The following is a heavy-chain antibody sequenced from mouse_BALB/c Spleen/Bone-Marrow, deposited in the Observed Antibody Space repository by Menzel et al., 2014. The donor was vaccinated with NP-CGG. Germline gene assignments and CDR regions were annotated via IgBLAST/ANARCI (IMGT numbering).Heavy chain of an antibody. J-gene: IGHJ2*01. V-gene: IGHV5-17*02. CDR2: ISSGSSTI. CDR3: TRGGNWDDFDY. Sequence: VESGGGLVQPGGSRKLSCAASGFTFSSFGMHWVRQAPEKGLEWVAYISSGSSTIFYADTVKGRFTVSRDNPKNTLFLRMTSLRSEDTAMYYCTRGGNWDDFDYWGQGTTLTVSS. CDR1: GFTFSSFG. D-gene: IGHD4-1*01.